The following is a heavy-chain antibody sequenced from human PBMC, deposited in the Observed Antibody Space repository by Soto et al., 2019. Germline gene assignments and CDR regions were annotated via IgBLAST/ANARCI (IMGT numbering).Heavy chain of an antibody. CDR2: IIPIFGTA. CDR1: GGTFSSYA. CDR3: AKGEYYYGSGSPYYGMDV. J-gene: IGHJ6*02. V-gene: IGHV1-69*01. D-gene: IGHD3-10*01. Sequence: QVQLVQSGAEVKKPGSSVKVSCKASGGTFSSYAISWVRQAPGQGLEWMGGIIPIFGTANYAQKFQGRVTITADESTSTAYMELSSLRSEDTAVYYCAKGEYYYGSGSPYYGMDVWGQGTTVTVSS.